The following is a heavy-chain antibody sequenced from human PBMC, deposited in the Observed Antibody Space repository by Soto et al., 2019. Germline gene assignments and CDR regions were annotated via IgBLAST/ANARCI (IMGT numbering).Heavy chain of an antibody. CDR1: GGSMSRYY. V-gene: IGHV4-59*01. CDR3: ARGIATTEMDV. J-gene: IGHJ6*02. Sequence: QVQLQESGPGLVKPSETLSLTCTVSGGSMSRYYWSWIRQPPGKGLEWIGYIYYSGHTNHNPSLKSRVTISVDTSKNQFSLQLSSVTAADTAVYYCARGIATTEMDVWGQGTTVTVSS. CDR2: IYYSGHT. D-gene: IGHD1-1*01.